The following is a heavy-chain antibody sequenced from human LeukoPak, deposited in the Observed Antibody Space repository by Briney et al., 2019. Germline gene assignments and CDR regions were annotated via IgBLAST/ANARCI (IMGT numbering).Heavy chain of an antibody. CDR2: INPNSGGT. D-gene: IGHD2-15*01. J-gene: IGHJ4*02. Sequence: GASVKVACKASGDTFTGYYMHWVRQAPGQGLEWMGWINPNSGGTNYAQKFQGRVTMTRDTSISTAYMELSRLRSDDTAVYYCARGPLGRGRVVAAQLKLDYWGQGTLVTVSS. CDR1: GDTFTGYY. V-gene: IGHV1-2*02. CDR3: ARGPLGRGRVVAAQLKLDY.